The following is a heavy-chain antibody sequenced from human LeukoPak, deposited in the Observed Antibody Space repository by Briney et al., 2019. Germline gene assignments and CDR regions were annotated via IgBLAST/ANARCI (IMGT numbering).Heavy chain of an antibody. J-gene: IGHJ1*01. V-gene: IGHV3-21*01. CDR2: ISSSSYI. CDR1: GFTFSSYS. Sequence: GGSLRLSCAASGFTFSSYSMNWVRQAPGKGLDLVSSISSSSYIYYADSVKGRFTISRDNAKNSLYLQMNSLRAEDTAVYYCARDEGYFQHWGQGTLVTVSS. CDR3: ARDEGYFQH.